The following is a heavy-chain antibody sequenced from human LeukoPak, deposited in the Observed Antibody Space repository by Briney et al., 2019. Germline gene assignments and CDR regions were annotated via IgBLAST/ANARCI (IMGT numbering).Heavy chain of an antibody. CDR3: AREGSGQYYGMDV. V-gene: IGHV3-48*01. CDR1: GFTFSSYS. D-gene: IGHD6-19*01. Sequence: PGGSLRLSCAASGFTFSSYSMNWVRQAPGKGLEWVSYISSSSSTIYYADSVKGRFTISRDNAKNSLYLQMNSLRAEDTAVYYCAREGSGQYYGMDVWGQGTTVTVSS. CDR2: ISSSSSTI. J-gene: IGHJ6*02.